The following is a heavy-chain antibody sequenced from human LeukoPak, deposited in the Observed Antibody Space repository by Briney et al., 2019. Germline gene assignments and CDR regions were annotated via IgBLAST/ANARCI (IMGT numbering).Heavy chain of an antibody. J-gene: IGHJ3*01. D-gene: IGHD3-16*01. CDR3: ARRFRTGGDLHHDAYDV. Sequence: PSETLSLTCSVSGGSISDYFWGWIRQPPGKGLGWIGHVYYIGKPTCSPSLESRVSISVDTSKNQFSLELTSVTAADTAVYYCARRFRTGGDLHHDAYDVWGQGTVVTVSS. V-gene: IGHV4-59*12. CDR1: GGSISDYF. CDR2: VYYIGKP.